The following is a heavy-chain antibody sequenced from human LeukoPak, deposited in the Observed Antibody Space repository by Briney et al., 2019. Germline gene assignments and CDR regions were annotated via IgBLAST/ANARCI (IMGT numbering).Heavy chain of an antibody. Sequence: SETLSLTCSVSGGSISSYYWSWIRQPPGKGLEWIGNIYYSGSTNYNPSLKSRVTISVDTSKNQFSLKLSSVTAADTAVYYCARVLFSNWFDPWGQGTLVIVSS. CDR2: IYYSGST. J-gene: IGHJ5*02. D-gene: IGHD2/OR15-2a*01. CDR3: ARVLFSNWFDP. V-gene: IGHV4-59*01. CDR1: GGSISSYY.